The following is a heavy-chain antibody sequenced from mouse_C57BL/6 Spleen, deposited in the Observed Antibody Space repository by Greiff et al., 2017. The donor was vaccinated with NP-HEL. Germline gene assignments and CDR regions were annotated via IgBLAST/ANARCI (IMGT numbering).Heavy chain of an antibody. J-gene: IGHJ4*01. Sequence: QVQLKESGPGLVAPSQSLSITCTVSGFSLTSYGVHWVRQPPGKGLEWLVVIWSDGSTTYNSALISRLSISKDNSKSQVFVKMNSLQTDDTAMYYCARRGGLLWAMDYWGQGTSVTVSS. V-gene: IGHV2-6*03. CDR3: ARRGGLLWAMDY. CDR2: IWSDGST. CDR1: GFSLTSYG. D-gene: IGHD2-10*01.